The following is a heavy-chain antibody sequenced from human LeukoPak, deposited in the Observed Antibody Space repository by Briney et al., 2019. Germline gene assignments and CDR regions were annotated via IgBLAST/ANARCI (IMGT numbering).Heavy chain of an antibody. J-gene: IGHJ4*02. CDR1: GGSISSNNYN. Sequence: SETLSLTCTVAGGSISSNNYNWGWIRKPPGKGLEWIGNIYYSGSTYYNPSLKSRVTISVDTSKNQFSLKLSSVTAADTAVYYCAREVAGTPWIDYWGQGTLVTVSS. V-gene: IGHV4-39*02. CDR2: IYYSGST. CDR3: AREVAGTPWIDY. D-gene: IGHD6-19*01.